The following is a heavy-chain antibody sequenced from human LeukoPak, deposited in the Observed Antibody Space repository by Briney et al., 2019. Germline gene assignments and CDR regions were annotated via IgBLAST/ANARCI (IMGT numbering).Heavy chain of an antibody. D-gene: IGHD5-18*01. Sequence: PGGSLRLSCAASGFTFSSYSMNWVRQAPGKGLEWVSSISGSSSYIYYADSVKGRFTISRDNAKNSLYLQMNSLRAEDTAVYYCASQNGYGGPFDYWGQGTLVTVSS. CDR1: GFTFSSYS. CDR3: ASQNGYGGPFDY. J-gene: IGHJ4*02. CDR2: ISGSSSYI. V-gene: IGHV3-21*01.